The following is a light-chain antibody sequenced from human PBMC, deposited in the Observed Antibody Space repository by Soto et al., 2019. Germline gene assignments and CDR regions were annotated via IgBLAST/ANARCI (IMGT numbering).Light chain of an antibody. Sequence: QSALTQPRSVSGSPGQSVTISCTGTNSDVGGYNYVSWYQQHPGKAPKLMIYDVSKRPSGVPDRFSGSKSGNTASLTISGIQAEDEADYYCCSYAGSYTFYVFGTGTKLNVL. J-gene: IGLJ1*01. V-gene: IGLV2-11*01. CDR3: CSYAGSYTFYV. CDR1: NSDVGGYNY. CDR2: DVS.